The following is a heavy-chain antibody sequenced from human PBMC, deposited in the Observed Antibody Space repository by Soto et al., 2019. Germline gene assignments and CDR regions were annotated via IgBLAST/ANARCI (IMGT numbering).Heavy chain of an antibody. J-gene: IGHJ6*02. CDR2: IYYTGST. CDR1: AGSISSGGYY. D-gene: IGHD4-17*01. CDR3: ARDEEGNYADYGGSDHYYGRDV. V-gene: IGHV4-31*03. Sequence: LSETLALTCTVSAGSISSGGYYWSWIPQHPGKGLERIGYIYYTGSTYYNPSLKSRVTLSVDTSKNQFSLKLTSVTAADTAVYYCARDEEGNYADYGGSDHYYGRDVWGQGTTVT.